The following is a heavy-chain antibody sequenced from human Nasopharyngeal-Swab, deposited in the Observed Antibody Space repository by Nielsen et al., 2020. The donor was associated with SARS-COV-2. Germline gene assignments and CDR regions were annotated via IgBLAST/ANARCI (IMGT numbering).Heavy chain of an antibody. CDR2: ISYDGSNK. Sequence: GESLKISCAASGFTFSSYAMHWVRQAPGKGLEWVAVISYDGSNKYYADSVKGRFTISRDNSKNTLYLQMNSLRAEDTAVYYCARGGYGDDRFDYWGQGTLVTVSS. J-gene: IGHJ4*02. CDR3: ARGGYGDDRFDY. D-gene: IGHD4-17*01. CDR1: GFTFSSYA. V-gene: IGHV3-30-3*01.